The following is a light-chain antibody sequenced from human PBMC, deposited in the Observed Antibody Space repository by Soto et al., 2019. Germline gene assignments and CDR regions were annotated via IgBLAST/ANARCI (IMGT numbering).Light chain of an antibody. J-gene: IGKJ1*01. Sequence: VLTQSPGTLSLSPGERATLSCRASQSVSSSYLAWYQKKPGQAPRLLIYGASSRATGIPDRFSGSGSGTDFTLTISRLEPEDFAVYYCQQYGSSLTWTFGQGTKVDIK. CDR1: QSVSSSY. CDR2: GAS. CDR3: QQYGSSLTWT. V-gene: IGKV3-20*01.